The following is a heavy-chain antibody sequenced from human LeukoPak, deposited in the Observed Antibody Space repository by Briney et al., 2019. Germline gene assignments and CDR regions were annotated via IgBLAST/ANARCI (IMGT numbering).Heavy chain of an antibody. Sequence: RSGGSLRLSCAASGFTFSSYDMHWVRQATGKGLEWVSAIGTAGDTYYPGSVKGRFTISRENAKNSLYLQMNSLRAGDTAVYYCATVKPGSGAFDIWGQGTMVTASS. D-gene: IGHD3-10*01. CDR2: IGTAGDT. J-gene: IGHJ3*02. CDR3: ATVKPGSGAFDI. CDR1: GFTFSSYD. V-gene: IGHV3-13*01.